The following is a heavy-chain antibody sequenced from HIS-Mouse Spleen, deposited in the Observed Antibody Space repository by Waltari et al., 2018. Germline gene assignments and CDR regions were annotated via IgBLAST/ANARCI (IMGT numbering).Heavy chain of an antibody. CDR3: ARGQLGIYHAFDI. D-gene: IGHD7-27*01. Sequence: QVQLQQWGAGLLKPSETLSLTCAVYGGSFSGYYWSWIRQPPGKGLEWIGEINHSGRTNYNPSLKSRVTISVDTSKNQFSLKLSSVTAADTAVYYCARGQLGIYHAFDIWGQGTMVTVSS. J-gene: IGHJ3*02. CDR2: INHSGRT. V-gene: IGHV4-34*01. CDR1: GGSFSGYY.